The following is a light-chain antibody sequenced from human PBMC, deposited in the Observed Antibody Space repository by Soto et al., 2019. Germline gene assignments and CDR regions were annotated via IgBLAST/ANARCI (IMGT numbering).Light chain of an antibody. CDR2: DAS. Sequence: DIQMTLSPSSLSASVGDRVTITCQASQDISSYLNWYQQKPGKAPKLLIYDASNLETGVPSRFSGSGSGTDFTFTISSLQPEDIATYYCQQYDNLPPYTFGQGTKLEIK. CDR1: QDISSY. V-gene: IGKV1-33*01. J-gene: IGKJ2*01. CDR3: QQYDNLPPYT.